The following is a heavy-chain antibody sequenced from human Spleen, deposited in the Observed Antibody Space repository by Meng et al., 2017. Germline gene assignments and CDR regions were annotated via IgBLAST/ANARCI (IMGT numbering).Heavy chain of an antibody. V-gene: IGHV4-31*01. CDR3: ARDLSGYGWFDP. Sequence: QVQLQESGPGLVKPSQTLSLTCTVSGGSISSGGYYWSWIRQHPGKGLEWIGYFYYSGSTYYNPSLKSLVTISLDTSKNQFSLKLSSVTAADTAVYYCARDLSGYGWFDPWGQGTLVTVPS. D-gene: IGHD5-18*01. CDR1: GGSISSGGYY. CDR2: FYYSGST. J-gene: IGHJ5*02.